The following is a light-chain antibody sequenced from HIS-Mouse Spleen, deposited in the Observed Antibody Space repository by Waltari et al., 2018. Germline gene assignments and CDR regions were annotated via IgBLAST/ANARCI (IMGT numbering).Light chain of an antibody. Sequence: NFMLTQPHSVSESPGKTVTISCTRSSGSIASNYVQWYQQRPRRAPTTVTYEENQRPPGFPYRFSGSIDSSSNSASLTISGLKTEDEADYYCQSYDSSNLVFGGGTKLTVL. V-gene: IGLV6-57*04. CDR3: QSYDSSNLV. J-gene: IGLJ3*02. CDR1: SGSIASNY. CDR2: EEN.